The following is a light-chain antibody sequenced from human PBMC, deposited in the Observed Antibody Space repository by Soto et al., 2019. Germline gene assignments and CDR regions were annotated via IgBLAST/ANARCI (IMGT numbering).Light chain of an antibody. J-gene: IGLJ3*02. CDR1: SSNIGNNY. CDR3: GTWDGTYWV. V-gene: IGLV1-51*02. CDR2: ENN. Sequence: QAVVTQPPSVSAAPGQKVTISCSGSSSNIGNNYVSWYQQLPGTSPKLLIYENNKRPSGIPDRFSGSKSGTSATLGITGLQTGDEADYYCGTWDGTYWVFGGGTKVTVL.